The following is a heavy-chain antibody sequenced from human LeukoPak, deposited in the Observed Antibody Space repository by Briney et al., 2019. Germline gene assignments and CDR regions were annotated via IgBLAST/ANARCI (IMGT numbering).Heavy chain of an antibody. CDR3: ARPAAVAGPFDY. V-gene: IGHV4-61*02. J-gene: IGHJ4*02. Sequence: SETLSLTCTVSGGSISSGSYYWSWIRQPAGKGLEWIGRIYTSGSTNYNPSLKSRVTISVDTSKNQFSLKLSSVTAADTAVYYCARPAAVAGPFDYWGQGTLVTVSS. D-gene: IGHD6-19*01. CDR2: IYTSGST. CDR1: GGSISSGSYY.